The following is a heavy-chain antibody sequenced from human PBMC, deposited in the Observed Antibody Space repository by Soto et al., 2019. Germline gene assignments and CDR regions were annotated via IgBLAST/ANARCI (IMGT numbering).Heavy chain of an antibody. CDR1: GFTFSDYS. V-gene: IGHV3-48*02. D-gene: IGHD4-4*01. CDR3: ARASTRATRGYYYYYGLAV. Sequence: EVQLVESGGGLVQPGGSLRLSCAASGFTFSDYSMNWVRQAPGKGLEWLSYISSSSSTIYYADSVKGRFTISRHNAKNSLYLQMNSLRDEDTAVYFCARASTRATRGYYYYYGLAVWGQGTTVTVSS. CDR2: ISSSSSTI. J-gene: IGHJ6*02.